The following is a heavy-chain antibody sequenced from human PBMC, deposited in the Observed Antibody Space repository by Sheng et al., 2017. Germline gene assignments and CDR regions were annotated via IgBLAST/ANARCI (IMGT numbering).Heavy chain of an antibody. D-gene: IGHD6-6*01. CDR1: GFTCSNCD. Sequence: EVQLLESGGDLVQPGGSLRLSCAASGFTCSNCDINWVRQVPGKGLEWVSGITGSGEDSHYAESVKGRFTISRDNSKNTLYLQMNSLRAEDTATYYCAKDASGSSSSVGMDVWGQGTTVTVSS. CDR2: ITGSGEDS. V-gene: IGHV3-23*01. CDR3: AKDASGSSSSVGMDV. J-gene: IGHJ6*02.